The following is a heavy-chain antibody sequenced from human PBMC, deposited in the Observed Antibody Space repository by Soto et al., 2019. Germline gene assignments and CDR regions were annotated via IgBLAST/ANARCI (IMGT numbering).Heavy chain of an antibody. CDR2: IYYSGST. Sequence: SETLSLTCTVSGGSISSYYWSWIRQPPGKGLEWIGYIYYSGSTNYNPSLKSRVTISVDTSKSQFSLKLSSVTAADTAVYYCARDSGRTIFGVVGVNYYYGMDVWGQGTKVTVSS. D-gene: IGHD3-3*01. CDR3: ARDSGRTIFGVVGVNYYYGMDV. V-gene: IGHV4-59*01. CDR1: GGSISSYY. J-gene: IGHJ6*02.